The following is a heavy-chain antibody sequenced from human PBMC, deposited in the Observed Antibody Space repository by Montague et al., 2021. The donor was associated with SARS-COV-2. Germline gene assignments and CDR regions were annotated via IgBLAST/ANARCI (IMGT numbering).Heavy chain of an antibody. CDR3: GGGVV. D-gene: IGHD3-3*01. J-gene: IGHJ4*02. V-gene: IGHV4-39*07. CDR1: GGSISGSEYN. Sequence: SETLSLTCTVSGGSISGSEYNWGWIRQPPGKGLEWIGSVYQSGNTNYNPSLETRVTISVDTSKNQFSLKLNSVTAADTAVYYCGGGVVWGQGTLVTVSS. CDR2: VYQSGNT.